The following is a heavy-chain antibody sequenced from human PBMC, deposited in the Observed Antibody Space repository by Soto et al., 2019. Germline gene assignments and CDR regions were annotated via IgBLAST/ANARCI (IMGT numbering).Heavy chain of an antibody. CDR1: GFTFSSYG. J-gene: IGHJ6*02. CDR3: AKDDDILTGYYDTYYYYGMDV. V-gene: IGHV3-30*18. CDR2: ISYDGSNK. D-gene: IGHD3-9*01. Sequence: QVQLVESGGGVVQPGRSLRLSCAASGFTFSSYGMHWVRQAPGKGLEWVAVISYDGSNKYYADSVKGRFTISRDNSKNTLYLQMNCLRAEDTAVYYCAKDDDILTGYYDTYYYYGMDVWGQGTTVTVSS.